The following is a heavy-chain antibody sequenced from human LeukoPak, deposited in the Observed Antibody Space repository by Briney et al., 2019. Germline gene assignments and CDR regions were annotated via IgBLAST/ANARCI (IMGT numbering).Heavy chain of an antibody. J-gene: IGHJ4*02. Sequence: PGGSLRLSCAASGFTFSSYWMHWVRQAPGKGLVWVSHINTDGSSTSYADSVKGRFTISRDNAKNTVYLQMNSLRAEDTAVYYCARDMDDSSGYAFDYWGQGTLVTVFS. CDR3: ARDMDDSSGYAFDY. CDR1: GFTFSSYW. CDR2: INTDGSST. D-gene: IGHD3-22*01. V-gene: IGHV3-74*01.